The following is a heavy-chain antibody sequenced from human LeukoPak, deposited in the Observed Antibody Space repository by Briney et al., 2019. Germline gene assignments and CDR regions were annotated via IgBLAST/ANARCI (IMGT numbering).Heavy chain of an antibody. CDR2: INHSGST. V-gene: IGHV4-34*01. Sequence: PSETLSLTCAVYGGSFSGYYWSWIRQPPGKGLEWIGDINHSGSTNYNPSLKSRVTISVDTSKNQFSLKLSSVTAADTAVYYCARDVTRRIRKYYFDYWGQGTLVTVSS. CDR1: GGSFSGYY. J-gene: IGHJ4*02. D-gene: IGHD4-17*01. CDR3: ARDVTRRIRKYYFDY.